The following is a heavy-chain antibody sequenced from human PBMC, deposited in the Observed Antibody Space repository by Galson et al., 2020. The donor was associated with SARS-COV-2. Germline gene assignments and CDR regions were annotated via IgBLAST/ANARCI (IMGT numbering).Heavy chain of an antibody. Sequence: GGSLRLSCAASGFTYDDYAMHWVRQAPGKGLAWVSGISWKSGSIGYADSVKGRFTISRDNAKNSLYLQMNSLRAEDTALYYCAKLFDGSGSNNGFDPWGQGTLVTVSS. CDR2: ISWKSGSI. V-gene: IGHV3-9*01. CDR3: AKLFDGSGSNNGFDP. J-gene: IGHJ5*02. CDR1: GFTYDDYA. D-gene: IGHD3-10*01.